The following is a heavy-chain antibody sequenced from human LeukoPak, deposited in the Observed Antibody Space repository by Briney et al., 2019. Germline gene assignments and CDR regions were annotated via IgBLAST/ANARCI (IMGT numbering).Heavy chain of an antibody. D-gene: IGHD2-8*01. CDR2: IYYSGST. CDR1: GGSITSSNHY. CDR3: ARAVLATKSEHWFDP. Sequence: SETLSLTCTVSGGSITSSNHYWGWIRQPPGKGLEWIGNIYYSGSTYYNPSLKSRVTMSVDTSKNQFSLKLSSVTAADTAMYYCARAVLATKSEHWFDPWGQGILVTVSS. V-gene: IGHV4-39*07. J-gene: IGHJ5*02.